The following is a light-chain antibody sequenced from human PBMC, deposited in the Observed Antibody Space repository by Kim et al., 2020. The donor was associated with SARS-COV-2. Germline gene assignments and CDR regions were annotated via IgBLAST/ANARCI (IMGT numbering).Light chain of an antibody. CDR1: QSVSSSY. Sequence: LSPGERATLSRSASQSVSSSYLAWYQQKPGQAPRLLIYGASSRATGIPDRFSGSGSGTDFTLTISRLEPEDVAVYYCQQYGSSRGTFGQGTKLVI. J-gene: IGKJ2*01. V-gene: IGKV3-20*01. CDR3: QQYGSSRGT. CDR2: GAS.